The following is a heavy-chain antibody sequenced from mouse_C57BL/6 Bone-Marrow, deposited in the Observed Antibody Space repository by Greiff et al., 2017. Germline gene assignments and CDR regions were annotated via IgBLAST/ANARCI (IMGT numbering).Heavy chain of an antibody. J-gene: IGHJ2*01. D-gene: IGHD1-1*01. V-gene: IGHV1-52*01. CDR3: AKLDYYGSCFDY. Sequence: VQLQQPGAELVRPGSSVKLSCKASGYTFTSYWMHWVKQRPIQGLEWIGNIDPSDSETHYNQKFKDKATLTVDKSSSTAYMQLSSLTSEDSAVYYCAKLDYYGSCFDYWVQGTTLTVSS. CDR2: IDPSDSET. CDR1: GYTFTSYW.